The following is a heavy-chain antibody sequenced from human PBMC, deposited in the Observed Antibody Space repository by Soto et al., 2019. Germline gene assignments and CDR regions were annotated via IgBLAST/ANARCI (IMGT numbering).Heavy chain of an antibody. CDR2: ISAYNGNT. V-gene: IGHV1-18*01. CDR3: ARDLGGSYYAPVVY. Sequence: QVPLVQSGAEVKNPGASVKVSCKASGYTFTSYGISWVRQTPGQGLEWMGWISAYNGNTKYAQKLQGRVTKTTDTPRSTANMELRSLRPDDTAVYYCARDLGGSYYAPVVYWGQGTLVTVST. D-gene: IGHD1-26*01. CDR1: GYTFTSYG. J-gene: IGHJ4*02.